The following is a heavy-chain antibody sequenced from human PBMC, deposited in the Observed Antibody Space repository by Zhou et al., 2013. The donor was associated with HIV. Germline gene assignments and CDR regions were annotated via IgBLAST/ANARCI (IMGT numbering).Heavy chain of an antibody. D-gene: IGHD3-16*01. CDR3: ASAYRRFRSPPEFCQH. V-gene: IGHV1-18*04. CDR2: ISAFNGDT. CDR1: QSTFSAYG. J-gene: IGHJ1*01. Sequence: QIQLVQSGPEVKKPGASVKVSCKASQSTFSAYGIHWVRQAPGQGLEWMGWISAFNGDTNSAQKFQDRVTMTTDTSTNTAYMEVRNLRSDDTAVYFCASAYRRFRSPPEFCQHWGQGTLVTVSS.